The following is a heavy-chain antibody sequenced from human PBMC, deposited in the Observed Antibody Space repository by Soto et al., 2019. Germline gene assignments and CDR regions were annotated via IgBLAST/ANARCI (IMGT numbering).Heavy chain of an antibody. CDR1: GGSFSGYY. Sequence: ETLSLTCAVYGGSFSGYYWSWIRQPPGKGLEWIGEINHSGSTNYNPSLKSRVTISVDTSKNQFSLKLSSVTAADTAVYYCASTAQRQLVDYWGQGTLVTVSS. CDR3: ASTAQRQLVDY. D-gene: IGHD6-6*01. CDR2: INHSGST. V-gene: IGHV4-34*01. J-gene: IGHJ4*02.